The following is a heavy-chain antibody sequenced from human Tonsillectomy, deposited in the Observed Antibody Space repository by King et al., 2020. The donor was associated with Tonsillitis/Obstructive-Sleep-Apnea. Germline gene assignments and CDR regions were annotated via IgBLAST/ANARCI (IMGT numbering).Heavy chain of an antibody. D-gene: IGHD3-16*01. J-gene: IGHJ6*03. V-gene: IGHV3-23*04. CDR3: AKTDGGDYFYMDV. CDR1: GFTFSSYT. CDR2: IRGTSRT. Sequence: VQLVESGGGLVQPGGSLRLSCAASGFTFSSYTIAWVRQAPGKGLEWVSGIRGTSRTYYADSVKGRFTISRYNSKNTLFLQMNSLTAEDTAVYYCAKTDGGDYFYMDVWGKGTTVTVSS.